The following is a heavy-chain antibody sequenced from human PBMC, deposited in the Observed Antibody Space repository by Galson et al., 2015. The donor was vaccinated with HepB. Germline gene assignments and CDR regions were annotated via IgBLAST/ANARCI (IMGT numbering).Heavy chain of an antibody. CDR2: INTSGRT. J-gene: IGHJ4*02. V-gene: IGHV4-4*07. CDR3: ARAAPSSSWTNFDY. D-gene: IGHD6-13*01. Sequence: SETLSLTCTVSGDSISSSYWSWIRQPAGKGPEWIGRINTSGRTNYNPSLKSRVVMSVDASKNQFSLKLSSVTAADTAVYYWARAAPSSSWTNFDYWGQGGLVTVSS. CDR1: GDSISSSY.